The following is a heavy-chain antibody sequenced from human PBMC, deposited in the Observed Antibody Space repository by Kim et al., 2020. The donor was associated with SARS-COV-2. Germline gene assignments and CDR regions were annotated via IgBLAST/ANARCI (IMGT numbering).Heavy chain of an antibody. J-gene: IGHJ4*02. CDR1: GFIFSDHS. D-gene: IGHD2-15*01. Sequence: GGSLRLSCTVSGFIFSDHSMGWVRQAPGKGLEWISYIYDSGDVIYYTDSVKGRFVISRDNAKNSVYLQMNSLRVEDTAVYYCVRGRHYSANWGPGTLVTVSS. V-gene: IGHV3-11*04. CDR3: VRGRHYSAN. CDR2: IYDSGDVI.